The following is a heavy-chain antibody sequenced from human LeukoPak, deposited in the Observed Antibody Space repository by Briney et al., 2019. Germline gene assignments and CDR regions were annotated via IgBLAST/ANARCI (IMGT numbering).Heavy chain of an antibody. D-gene: IGHD2-21*02. CDR2: ISYDGSNK. CDR3: AKDGSWTAYCGGDYYWDAFDI. J-gene: IGHJ3*02. CDR1: GFTFSSYG. Sequence: GRSLRLSCAASGFTFSSYGMHWVRQAPGKGLEWVAVISYDGSNKYYADSVKGRFTISRDNSKNTLYLQMNSLRAEDTAVYYCAKDGSWTAYCGGDYYWDAFDIWGQGTMVTVSS. V-gene: IGHV3-30*18.